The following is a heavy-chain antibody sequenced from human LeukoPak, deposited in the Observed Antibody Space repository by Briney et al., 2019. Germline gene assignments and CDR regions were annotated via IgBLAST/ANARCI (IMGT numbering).Heavy chain of an antibody. V-gene: IGHV4-59*07. CDR2: IYYRETT. CDR1: GHSIDSYY. Sequence: SDTLSLTCTVSGHSIDSYYWRWIRQPPGGGRGWIGLIYYRETTSYNPFLNSRVTISVDTTKNQFSLKLNSVTAADTAVYYCARLPRYGGYDHFDYWGQGILVIVSS. D-gene: IGHD5-12*01. J-gene: IGHJ4*02. CDR3: ARLPRYGGYDHFDY.